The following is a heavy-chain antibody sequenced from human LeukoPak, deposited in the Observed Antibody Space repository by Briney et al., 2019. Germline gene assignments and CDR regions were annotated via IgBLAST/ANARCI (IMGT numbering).Heavy chain of an antibody. D-gene: IGHD3-10*01. CDR1: GFTFSSYS. Sequence: PGGSLRLSCAASGFTFSSYSMNWVRQAPGKGLEWVSSISSSSSYIYYADSVKGRFTISRDNAKNSLYLQMNSLRAEDTAVYYCAREQDYGSGSLGFDYWGQGTLVTVSS. V-gene: IGHV3-21*01. CDR2: ISSSSSYI. J-gene: IGHJ4*02. CDR3: AREQDYGSGSLGFDY.